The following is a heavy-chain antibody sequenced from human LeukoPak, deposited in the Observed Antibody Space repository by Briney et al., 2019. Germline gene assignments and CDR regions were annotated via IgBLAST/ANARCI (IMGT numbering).Heavy chain of an antibody. CDR3: ARRPKGLLWFGELSPYGMDV. J-gene: IGHJ6*02. D-gene: IGHD3-10*01. V-gene: IGHV4-34*01. CDR2: INHSGST. CDR1: GGSFSGYY. Sequence: SETLSLTCAVYGGSFSGYYWSWIRQPPGKGLEWIGEINHSGSTNYNPSLKSRVTISADTSKNQFSLKLSSVTAADTAVYYCARRPKGLLWFGELSPYGMDVWGQGTTVTVSS.